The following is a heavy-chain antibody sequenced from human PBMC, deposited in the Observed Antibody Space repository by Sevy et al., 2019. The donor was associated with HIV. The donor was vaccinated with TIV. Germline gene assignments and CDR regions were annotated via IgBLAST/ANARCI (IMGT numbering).Heavy chain of an antibody. V-gene: IGHV3-23*01. CDR1: EFTFSSYA. Sequence: GGSLRLSCAASEFTFSSYAMSWVRQAPGKGLEWVSAISGSGGSTYYADSVKGRFTISRDNSKNTLYLQMNSLRAEDTAVYYCAKDHLLSTDAFDIWGQGTMVTVSS. CDR3: AKDHLLSTDAFDI. D-gene: IGHD2-2*01. J-gene: IGHJ3*02. CDR2: ISGSGGST.